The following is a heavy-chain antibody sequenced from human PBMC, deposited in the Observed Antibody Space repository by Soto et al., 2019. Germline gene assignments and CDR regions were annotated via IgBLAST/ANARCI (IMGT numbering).Heavy chain of an antibody. CDR1: GFTFSTYW. CDR3: TTGSLGD. V-gene: IGHV3-7*01. J-gene: IGHJ4*02. CDR2: MKPDGSDK. Sequence: EVQLVESGGGLVQPGGSLRLSCAASGFTFSTYWMSWVRQAPGKGLEWVANMKPDGSDKYYVDSVKGRFTISRDNAKNSVYLQKNSLRVEDTAVYYCTTGSLGDWGQGTLVTVSS. D-gene: IGHD1-26*01.